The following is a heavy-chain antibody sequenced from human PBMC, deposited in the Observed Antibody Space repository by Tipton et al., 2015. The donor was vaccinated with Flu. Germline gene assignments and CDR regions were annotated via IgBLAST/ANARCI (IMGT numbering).Heavy chain of an antibody. Sequence: TLSLTCAVSGYSISSNYYWGWIRQPPGKGLEWIGTIYHSGTTYYNPSLKSRLTMSVDTSNNQFSLKLNSVTAADTAVYYCARDPSLGMPDYFDYWGQGTLVTASS. V-gene: IGHV4-38-2*02. D-gene: IGHD2-2*01. CDR1: GYSISSNYY. CDR3: ARDPSLGMPDYFDY. J-gene: IGHJ4*02. CDR2: IYHSGTT.